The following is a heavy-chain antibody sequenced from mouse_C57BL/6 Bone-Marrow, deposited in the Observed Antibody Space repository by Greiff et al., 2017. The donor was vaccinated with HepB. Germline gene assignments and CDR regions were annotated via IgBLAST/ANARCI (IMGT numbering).Heavy chain of an antibody. D-gene: IGHD1-3*01. CDR2: IDPENGDT. V-gene: IGHV14-4*01. Sequence: EVQLQQSGAELVRPGASFKLSCTASGFNIKDDYMHWVKQRPEQGLEWIGWIDPENGDTEYASKFQGKATITADTSSNTAYLQLSSLTSEDTAVYYCTTLFFSSPYYFDYWGQGTTLTVSS. CDR3: TTLFFSSPYYFDY. CDR1: GFNIKDDY. J-gene: IGHJ2*01.